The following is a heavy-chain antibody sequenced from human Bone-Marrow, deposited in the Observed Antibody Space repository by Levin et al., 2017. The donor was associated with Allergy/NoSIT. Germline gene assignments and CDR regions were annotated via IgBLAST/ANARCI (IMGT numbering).Heavy chain of an antibody. CDR2: IYHGGST. Sequence: NPSETLSLTCTVSGGSIRTYYWSWIRQPPGKGLEWIGYIYHGGSTNYNPSLKSRVTMSLDTSNNHFSLNLSSVTAADTAVYYCARGEEEGVGGKDNWFDPWGQGTLVTVSS. CDR3: ARGEEEGVGGKDNWFDP. D-gene: IGHD3-3*01. CDR1: GGSIRTYY. V-gene: IGHV4-59*01. J-gene: IGHJ5*02.